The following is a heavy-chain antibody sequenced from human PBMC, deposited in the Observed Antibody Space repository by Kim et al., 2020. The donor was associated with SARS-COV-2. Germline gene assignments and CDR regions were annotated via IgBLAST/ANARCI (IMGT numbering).Heavy chain of an antibody. CDR1: GGSISSSSYY. J-gene: IGHJ4*02. CDR2: IYYSGST. D-gene: IGHD4-17*01. CDR3: ARHPGDYLRTDFDY. V-gene: IGHV4-39*01. Sequence: SETLSLTCTVSGGSISSSSYYWGWIRQPPGKGLEWIGSIYYSGSTYYNPSLKSRVTISVDTSKNQFSLKLSSVTAADTAVYYCARHPGDYLRTDFDYWGQGTLVTVSS.